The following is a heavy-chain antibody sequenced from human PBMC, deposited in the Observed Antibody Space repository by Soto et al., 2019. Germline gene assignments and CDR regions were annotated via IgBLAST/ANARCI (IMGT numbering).Heavy chain of an antibody. CDR3: ARGSTTEKVDS. CDR1: GGSIGSGDYY. V-gene: IGHV4-30-4*01. CDR2: IYYSGST. D-gene: IGHD4-17*01. J-gene: IGHJ4*02. Sequence: SETLSLTCTVSGGSIGSGDYYWSWIRQPPGKGLEWIGYIYYSGSTYYNPSLKSRVTISADTSKNQFSLKLTSVTAADTAVYYCARGSTTEKVDSWGQGTLVTAPQ.